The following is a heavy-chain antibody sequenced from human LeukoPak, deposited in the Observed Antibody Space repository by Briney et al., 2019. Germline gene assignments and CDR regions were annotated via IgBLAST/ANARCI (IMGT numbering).Heavy chain of an antibody. D-gene: IGHD6-13*01. J-gene: IGHJ6*04. CDR2: ISYDGSNK. CDR1: GFTFSSYG. Sequence: GGSLRLSCAASGFTFSSYGMHWVRQAPGKGLEWVAVISYDGSNKYYADSVKGRFTISRDNAKNSLYLQMNSLRAEDTAVYYCARDQGSWYRYMDVWGKGTTVTVSS. CDR3: ARDQGSWYRYMDV. V-gene: IGHV3-30*03.